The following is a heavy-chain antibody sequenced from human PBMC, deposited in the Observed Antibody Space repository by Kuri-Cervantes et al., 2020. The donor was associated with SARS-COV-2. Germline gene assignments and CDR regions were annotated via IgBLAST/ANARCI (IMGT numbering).Heavy chain of an antibody. Sequence: SVKVSCKVSGGTFSSYAISWVRQAPGQGLEWMGRIIPILGIANYAQKFQGRVAITADKSTSTAYMELSSLKSEDTAVYYCARSRMTTDAFDIWGQGTMVTVSS. D-gene: IGHD4-11*01. CDR1: GGTFSSYA. J-gene: IGHJ3*02. CDR2: IIPILGIA. CDR3: ARSRMTTDAFDI. V-gene: IGHV1-69*04.